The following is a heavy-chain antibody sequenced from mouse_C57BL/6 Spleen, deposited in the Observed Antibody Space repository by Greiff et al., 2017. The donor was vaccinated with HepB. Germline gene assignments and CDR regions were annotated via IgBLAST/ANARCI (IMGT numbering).Heavy chain of an antibody. CDR3: ARSYYDYDGGFAY. D-gene: IGHD2-4*01. CDR1: GYTFTSYW. V-gene: IGHV1-50*01. Sequence: QVQLQQPGAELVKPGASVKLSCKASGYTFTSYWMQWVKQRPGQGLEWIGEIDPSDSYTNYNQKFKGKATLNVDTSSSTAYMQLSSLTSEDSAVYDCARSYYDYDGGFAYWGQGTLVTVSA. J-gene: IGHJ3*01. CDR2: IDPSDSYT.